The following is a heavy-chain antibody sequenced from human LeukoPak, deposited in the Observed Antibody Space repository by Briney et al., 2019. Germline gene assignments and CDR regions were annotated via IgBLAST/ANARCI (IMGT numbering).Heavy chain of an antibody. CDR2: IYYSGST. Sequence: SETPSLTCTVSGGSISSYYWSWIRQPPGKGLEWIGYIYYSGSTNYNPSLKSRVTISVDTSKNQFSLKLSSVTAADTAVYYCGGSYCSSTSCYAGEFDYWGQGTLVTVSS. J-gene: IGHJ4*02. V-gene: IGHV4-59*08. CDR3: GGSYCSSTSCYAGEFDY. D-gene: IGHD2-2*01. CDR1: GGSISSYY.